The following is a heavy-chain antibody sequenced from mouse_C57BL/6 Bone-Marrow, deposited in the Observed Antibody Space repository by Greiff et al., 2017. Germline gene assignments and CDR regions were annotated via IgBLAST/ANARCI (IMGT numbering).Heavy chain of an antibody. CDR2: IGSGSSTI. D-gene: IGHD1-1*01. CDR1: GFTFSDYG. J-gene: IGHJ3*01. CDR3: ARDYYYGSSPFAY. Sequence: EVTLVESGGGLVKPGGSLKLSCAASGFTFSDYGMHWVRQAPEKGLEWVAYIGSGSSTIYYADTVKGRFTISRDNAKNTLFLQMTSLRSEDTAMYYCARDYYYGSSPFAYWGQGTLVTVSA. V-gene: IGHV5-17*01.